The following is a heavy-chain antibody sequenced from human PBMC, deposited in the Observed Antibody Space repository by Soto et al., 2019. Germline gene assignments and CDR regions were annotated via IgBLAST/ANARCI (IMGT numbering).Heavy chain of an antibody. CDR2: TYNSGRT. CDR3: ARVHSGWSSGHGLDV. Sequence: PSETLSLTCTVSGASVSSYFWSWVRQPPGKGLEWIGYTYNSGRTNYNPSLKSRVTISLGTSDNDFSLRLTSLTAADTAVYYCARVHSGWSSGHGLDVWGQGTTVTVSS. D-gene: IGHD6-19*01. V-gene: IGHV4-59*02. CDR1: GASVSSYF. J-gene: IGHJ6*02.